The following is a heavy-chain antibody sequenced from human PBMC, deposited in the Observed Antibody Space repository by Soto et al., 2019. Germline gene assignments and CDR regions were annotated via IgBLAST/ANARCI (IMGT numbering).Heavy chain of an antibody. Sequence: EVQLVESGGGLVQPGGSLRLSCAASGFTVSRNFMSWVRQAPGKGLEWVSLIYSAGDTSYADSVKGRFIISRDTSKNTLYLQMNSLRAEDTAIYYCAGVYGDFAFDAFDVWGQGTMVTVSS. CDR3: AGVYGDFAFDAFDV. V-gene: IGHV3-53*01. CDR1: GFTVSRNF. CDR2: IYSAGDT. J-gene: IGHJ3*01. D-gene: IGHD4-17*01.